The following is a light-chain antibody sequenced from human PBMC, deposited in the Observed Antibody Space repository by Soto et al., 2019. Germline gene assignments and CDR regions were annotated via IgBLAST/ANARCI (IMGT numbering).Light chain of an antibody. CDR1: ESVGSN. CDR3: QQYNHWPWT. J-gene: IGKJ1*01. V-gene: IGKV3-15*01. Sequence: EMVMTQSPATLSVSPGKRATLSCRASESVGSNVAWYQQQPGQAPRLLIYGASTRATGIPARFSGSGSVTEFTLTISSLQSEDSAVYYCQQYNHWPWTFGQGTKVDNK. CDR2: GAS.